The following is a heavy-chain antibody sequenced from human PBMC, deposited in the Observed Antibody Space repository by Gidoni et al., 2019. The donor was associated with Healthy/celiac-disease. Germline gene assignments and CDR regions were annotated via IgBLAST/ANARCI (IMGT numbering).Heavy chain of an antibody. CDR2: IKRKTEGGKT. CDR3: TTEIAAGFGELLYPHRDY. J-gene: IGHJ4*02. CDR1: LFPFSNAW. V-gene: IGHV3-15*07. D-gene: IGHD3-10*01. Sequence: EVQLVESGGGLVQPGGSFRLSCAASLFPFSNAWMNWVRQALGKGLEWVGRIKRKTEGGKTDYAAHVKGRVNISRDDSKNTLDLQMNSLKTEDTAVYYCTTEIAAGFGELLYPHRDYWGQGTLVTVSS.